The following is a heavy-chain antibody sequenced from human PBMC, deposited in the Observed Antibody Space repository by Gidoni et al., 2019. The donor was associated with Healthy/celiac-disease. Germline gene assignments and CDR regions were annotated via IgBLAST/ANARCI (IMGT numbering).Heavy chain of an antibody. Sequence: EVQLVQSGAEVKESGDSRKISGKGSGYSVTSYWIGWLRQMPGKGLEWMGIIYPGDSDTRYSPSFQGQVTISADKSISTVYLQWSTLKASDTAMYYCARSFLENTYHFFDYWGQGTLVTVSS. J-gene: IGHJ4*02. CDR2: IYPGDSDT. CDR3: ARSFLENTYHFFDY. CDR1: GYSVTSYW. V-gene: IGHV5-51*01.